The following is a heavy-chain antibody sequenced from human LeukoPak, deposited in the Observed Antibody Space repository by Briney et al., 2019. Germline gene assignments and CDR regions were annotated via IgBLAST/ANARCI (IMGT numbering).Heavy chain of an antibody. D-gene: IGHD3-22*01. Sequence: GGSLRLSCAASEFTFSSYWMSWVRQAPGKGLEWVANIKQDGSEKYYVDSVKGRFTISRDNAKKSLYLQMNSLRAEDTAVYYCARDRKGNYYDSSGYMAYYFDYWGQGTLVTVSS. CDR3: ARDRKGNYYDSSGYMAYYFDY. J-gene: IGHJ4*02. CDR2: IKQDGSEK. V-gene: IGHV3-7*01. CDR1: EFTFSSYW.